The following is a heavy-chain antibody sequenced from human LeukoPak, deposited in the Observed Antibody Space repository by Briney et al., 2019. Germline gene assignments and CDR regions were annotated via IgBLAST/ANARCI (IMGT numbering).Heavy chain of an antibody. CDR1: GFAFSNAW. D-gene: IGHD2-2*01. CDR2: IKSTTDGGTT. Sequence: PGGSLRLSCAASGFAFSNAWMNWVRQAPGKGLEWVGRIKSTTDGGTTDYTAPVKGRFTISRDDSKTTLYLQMNSLRAEDTAVYYCARCTTISCYQRGLDYWGQGTLVTVSS. V-gene: IGHV3-15*01. J-gene: IGHJ4*02. CDR3: ARCTTISCYQRGLDY.